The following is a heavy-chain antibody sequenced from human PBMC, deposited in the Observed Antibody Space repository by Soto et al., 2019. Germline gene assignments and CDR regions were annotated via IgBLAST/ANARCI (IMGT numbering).Heavy chain of an antibody. Sequence: SQTLSLTCAVYGGSFSGYYWSWIRQPPGKGLEWIGEINHSGSTNYNPSLKSRVTISVDTSKNQFSLKLSSVTAADTAVYYCARGFTYDSSGYYFQHWGQGDLVTVSS. D-gene: IGHD3-22*01. CDR2: INHSGST. V-gene: IGHV4-34*01. CDR1: GGSFSGYY. CDR3: ARGFTYDSSGYYFQH. J-gene: IGHJ1*01.